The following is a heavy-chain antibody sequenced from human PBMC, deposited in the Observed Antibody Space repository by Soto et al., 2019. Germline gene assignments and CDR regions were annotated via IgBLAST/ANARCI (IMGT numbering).Heavy chain of an antibody. CDR3: VRAVLTISYQINGFGP. CDR1: GYTFTRFD. J-gene: IGHJ5*02. D-gene: IGHD3-9*01. V-gene: IGHV1-8*01. CDR2: MNPNSGNT. Sequence: SVKVSCRASGYTFTRFDINRLLQTTGQGLEWMGWMNPNSGNTIYAQKFQGRVTMTRNTSINTAYMELSSLRSDDTALYYCVRAVLTISYQINGFGPLGQGTPVTGSS.